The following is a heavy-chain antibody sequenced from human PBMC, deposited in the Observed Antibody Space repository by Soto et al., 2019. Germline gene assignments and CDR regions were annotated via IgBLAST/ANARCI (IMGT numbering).Heavy chain of an antibody. D-gene: IGHD2-21*02. V-gene: IGHV4-34*01. CDR2: INHSGST. CDR1: GGSFSGYY. CDR3: ASNLPTAIAFYYYYGMDV. J-gene: IGHJ6*02. Sequence: QVQLQQWGAGLLKPSETLSLTCAVYGGSFSGYYWSWIRQPPGKGLEWIGEINHSGSTNYNPSLRSQATTSVDTSKNQFSLKLSSVTAADTAVYYCASNLPTAIAFYYYYGMDVWGQGTTVTVSS.